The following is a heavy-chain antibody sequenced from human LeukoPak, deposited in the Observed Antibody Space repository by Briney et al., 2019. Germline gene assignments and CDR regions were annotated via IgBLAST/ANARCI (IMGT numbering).Heavy chain of an antibody. CDR2: ISGSGGST. CDR3: ARKSTGPDY. Sequence: PGGSLRLSCAASGFTFSGYAMSWVRQAPGKGLEWVSAISGSGGSTYSADSVKGRFTISRDNSKYTLYLQMNSLRVDDTAVYYCARKSTGPDYWGQGTLVTVSS. J-gene: IGHJ4*02. CDR1: GFTFSGYA. V-gene: IGHV3-23*01.